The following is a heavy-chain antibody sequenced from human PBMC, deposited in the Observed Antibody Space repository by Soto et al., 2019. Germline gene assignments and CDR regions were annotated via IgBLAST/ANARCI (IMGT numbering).Heavy chain of an antibody. CDR1: GFTFNNYG. Sequence: GGSLRLSCAASGFTFNNYGMHWVRQAPGKGLEWVAVISNDGSDKYYADSVKGRLTISRDNSKDTLYLQMNSLRAEDTAVYYCAKDQGIAASHGIDWGQGTMVTVSS. CDR2: ISNDGSDK. D-gene: IGHD6-13*01. J-gene: IGHJ3*01. CDR3: AKDQGIAASHGID. V-gene: IGHV3-30*18.